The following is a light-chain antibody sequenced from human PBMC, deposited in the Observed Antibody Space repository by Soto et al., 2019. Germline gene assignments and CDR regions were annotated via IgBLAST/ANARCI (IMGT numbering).Light chain of an antibody. CDR3: QQRSNWPLT. Sequence: EIVMTQFPATLSVSPGERATLSCRASQSVSSNLAWYQQKPGQAPRLLIYGASTRATGIPARFSGGGSGTESTLTISSLEPADFAVYYCQQRSNWPLTFGGGTKVDIK. CDR2: GAS. V-gene: IGKV3-15*01. J-gene: IGKJ4*01. CDR1: QSVSSN.